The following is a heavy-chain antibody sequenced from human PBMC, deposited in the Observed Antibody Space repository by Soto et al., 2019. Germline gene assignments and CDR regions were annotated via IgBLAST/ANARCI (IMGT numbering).Heavy chain of an antibody. J-gene: IGHJ4*02. CDR1: GYTFTSYY. V-gene: IGHV1-46*01. Sequence: ASVKVSCKASGYTFTSYYMHWVRQAPGQGLEWMGIINPSGGSTSYAQKFQGRVTTTRDTSTSTVYMELSSLRSEDTAVYYCAREWIAARAFDYWGQGTLVTVSS. CDR3: AREWIAARAFDY. CDR2: INPSGGST. D-gene: IGHD6-6*01.